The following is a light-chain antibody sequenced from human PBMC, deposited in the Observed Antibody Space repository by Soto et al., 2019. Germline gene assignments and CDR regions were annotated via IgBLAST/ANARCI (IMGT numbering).Light chain of an antibody. CDR2: KAS. CDR1: QSISSW. CDR3: QQYNSYSRT. J-gene: IGKJ1*01. Sequence: DIQMTPSPSTLSASVGDRVTITCRASQSISSWLAWYQQKPGKAPNLLIYKASSLESGVPSRFSGSGSGTEFTLTISSLQPDDFATYYCQQYNSYSRTFGQGTKVEIK. V-gene: IGKV1-5*03.